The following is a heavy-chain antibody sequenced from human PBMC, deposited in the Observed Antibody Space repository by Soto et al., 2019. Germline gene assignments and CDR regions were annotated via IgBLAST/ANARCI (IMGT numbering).Heavy chain of an antibody. Sequence: KPSETLSLTCTVSGGSISSSSYYWGWIRQPPGKGLEWIGSIYYSGSTYYNPSLKSRVTISVDTSKNQFSLKLSSVTAADTAVYYCARQLWFGELLWGNDYYYYMDVWGKGTTVTVSS. D-gene: IGHD3-10*01. V-gene: IGHV4-39*07. J-gene: IGHJ6*03. CDR1: GGSISSSSYY. CDR3: ARQLWFGELLWGNDYYYYMDV. CDR2: IYYSGST.